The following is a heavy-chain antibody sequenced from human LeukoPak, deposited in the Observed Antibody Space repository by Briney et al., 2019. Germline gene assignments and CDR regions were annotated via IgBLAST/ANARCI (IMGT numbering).Heavy chain of an antibody. Sequence: PVGSLRLSCAASGFTFSSYGMHWVRQAPGKGLEWVAFIRYDGSNKYYADSVKGRFTISRDNSKNTLYLQMNSLRAEDTAVYYCAKGRHTRPTWFDPWGQGTLVTVSS. J-gene: IGHJ5*02. CDR1: GFTFSSYG. D-gene: IGHD2-2*01. CDR3: AKGRHTRPTWFDP. CDR2: IRYDGSNK. V-gene: IGHV3-30*02.